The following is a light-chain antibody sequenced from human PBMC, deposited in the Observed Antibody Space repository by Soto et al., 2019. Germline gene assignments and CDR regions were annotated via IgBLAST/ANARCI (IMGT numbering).Light chain of an antibody. Sequence: DIPMTGSPGARSAFVCRTIKTISRASQTISSWLAWYQQKPGKAPKLLIYKASTLKSGVPSRFSGSGSGTDFTLTISSLEPEDFAVYYCQQYNNWPWTFGQGTKVDIK. CDR1: QTISSW. J-gene: IGKJ1*01. V-gene: IGKV1-5*03. CDR3: QQYNNWPWT. CDR2: KAS.